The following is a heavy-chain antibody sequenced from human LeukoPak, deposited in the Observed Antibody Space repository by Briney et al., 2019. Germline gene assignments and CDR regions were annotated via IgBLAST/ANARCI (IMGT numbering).Heavy chain of an antibody. Sequence: GASVKVSCKASGYTFTGYYMHWVRQAPGQGLEWMGWINPHSGGTNYAQKFQGRVTMTRDTSISTAFMELSRLISDDTAIYYCARANENYFDYWGQGTLVTVSS. CDR2: INPHSGGT. CDR1: GYTFTGYY. D-gene: IGHD1-1*01. V-gene: IGHV1-2*02. J-gene: IGHJ4*02. CDR3: ARANENYFDY.